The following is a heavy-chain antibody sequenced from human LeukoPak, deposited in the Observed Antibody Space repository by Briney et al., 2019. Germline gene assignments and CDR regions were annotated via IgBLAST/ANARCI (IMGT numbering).Heavy chain of an antibody. CDR3: AREVLRANAFDI. V-gene: IGHV1-69*13. CDR2: IIPIFGTA. CDR1: GGTFSSYA. Sequence: ASVKVSCKASGGTFSSYAISWVRQAPGQGLEWMGGIIPIFGTATYAQKFQGRVTITADESTSTAYMELSSLRSEDTAVYYCAREVLRANAFDIWGQGTMVTVSS. J-gene: IGHJ3*02. D-gene: IGHD4-17*01.